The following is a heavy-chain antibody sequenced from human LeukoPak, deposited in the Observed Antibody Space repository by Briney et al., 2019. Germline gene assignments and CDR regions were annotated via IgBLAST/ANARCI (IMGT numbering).Heavy chain of an antibody. Sequence: GGSLRLSCAASGFTFSSYAMSWVRQAPGKGLEWVSAISGSGGSTYYADSVKGRFTISRDNAKNSLYLQMNSLRAEDTAVYYCARAITFGGVIAPIDYWGQGTLVTVSS. V-gene: IGHV3-23*01. CDR3: ARAITFGGVIAPIDY. J-gene: IGHJ4*02. CDR2: ISGSGGST. CDR1: GFTFSSYA. D-gene: IGHD3-16*02.